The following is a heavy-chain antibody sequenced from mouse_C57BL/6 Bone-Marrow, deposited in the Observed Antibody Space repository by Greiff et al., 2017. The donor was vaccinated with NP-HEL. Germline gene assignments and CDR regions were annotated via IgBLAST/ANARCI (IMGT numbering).Heavy chain of an antibody. J-gene: IGHJ2*01. Sequence: EVKVVESGTVLARPGASVKMSCKTSGYTFTSYWMHWVKQRPGQGLEWIGAIYPGNSDTSYNQKFKGKAKLTAVTSASTAYMELSSLTNEDSAVYYCTPFYYGSPRDFDYWGQGTTLTVSA. CDR1: GYTFTSYW. V-gene: IGHV1-5*01. CDR3: TPFYYGSPRDFDY. CDR2: IYPGNSDT. D-gene: IGHD1-1*01.